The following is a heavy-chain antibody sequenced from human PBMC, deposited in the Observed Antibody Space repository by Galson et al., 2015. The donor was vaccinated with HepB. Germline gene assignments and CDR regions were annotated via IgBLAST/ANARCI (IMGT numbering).Heavy chain of an antibody. J-gene: IGHJ5*02. V-gene: IGHV3-30*18. D-gene: IGHD3-16*02. CDR1: GFTFSSYG. Sequence: SLRLSCAASGFTFSSYGMHWVRQAPGKGLEWVAVISYDGSNKYYADSVKGRFTISRDNSKNTLYLQMNSLRAEDTAVYYCAKTNSFRLGELSEDNWFDPWGQGTLVTVSS. CDR3: AKTNSFRLGELSEDNWFDP. CDR2: ISYDGSNK.